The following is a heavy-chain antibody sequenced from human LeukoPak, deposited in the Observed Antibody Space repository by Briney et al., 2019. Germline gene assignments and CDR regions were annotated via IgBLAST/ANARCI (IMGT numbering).Heavy chain of an antibody. V-gene: IGHV3-7*01. CDR1: GFTFSSYW. J-gene: IGHJ4*02. Sequence: GGSLRLSCAVSGFTFSSYWMSWVRQAPGKGLEWVANIKQDGSEKYYVDSVKGRFTISRDNAKNSLFLQMNSLRAEDTAVYYCARLPAYCSSTSCYYDYWGQGTLVTVSS. CDR3: ARLPAYCSSTSCYYDY. CDR2: IKQDGSEK. D-gene: IGHD2-2*01.